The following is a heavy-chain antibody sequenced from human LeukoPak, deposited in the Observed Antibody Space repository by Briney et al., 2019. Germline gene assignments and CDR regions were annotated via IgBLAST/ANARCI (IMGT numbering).Heavy chain of an antibody. D-gene: IGHD2-21*01. CDR2: ISYNGRT. Sequence: SETLSLTCRVSGGSVSSGGFFRTWVRQYPGGRLEWIGYISYNGRTYSDSSLQSRVTMSLDTSTNQFSLRLSSVTAADTAMYFCARYYCGGSYCPGIDSWGQGTLVTVSS. V-gene: IGHV4-31*03. J-gene: IGHJ4*02. CDR1: GGSVSSGGFF. CDR3: ARYYCGGSYCPGIDS.